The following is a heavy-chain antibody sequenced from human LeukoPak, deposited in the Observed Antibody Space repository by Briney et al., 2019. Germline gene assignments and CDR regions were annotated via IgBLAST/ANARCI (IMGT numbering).Heavy chain of an antibody. D-gene: IGHD2-15*01. Sequence: GGSLRLSCAASGFTFSSYSMNWDRQAPGKGLEWVSYISSSSNTIYYADSVKGRFTISRDNARNSLYLQMHSLRDEDTAVYYCARQDCSGGSCYSIPFDYWGQGTLVTASS. CDR3: ARQDCSGGSCYSIPFDY. V-gene: IGHV3-48*02. CDR2: ISSSSNTI. CDR1: GFTFSSYS. J-gene: IGHJ4*02.